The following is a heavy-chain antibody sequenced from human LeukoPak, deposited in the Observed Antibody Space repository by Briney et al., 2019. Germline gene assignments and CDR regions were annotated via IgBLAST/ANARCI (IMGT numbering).Heavy chain of an antibody. CDR2: INHSGGT. Sequence: PSETLSLTRAVYGGSFSGYYWSWIRQPPGKGLEWIGEINHSGGTNYNPSLKSRVTISVDTSKNQFSLKLSSATAADTAVYYCARDRRNSGYDKSYYYYYGMDVWGKGTTVTVSS. CDR3: ARDRRNSGYDKSYYYYYGMDV. CDR1: GGSFSGYY. D-gene: IGHD5-12*01. V-gene: IGHV4-34*01. J-gene: IGHJ6*04.